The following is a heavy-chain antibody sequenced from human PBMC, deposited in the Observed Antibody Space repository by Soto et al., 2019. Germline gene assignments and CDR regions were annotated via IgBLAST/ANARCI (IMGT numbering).Heavy chain of an antibody. J-gene: IGHJ4*02. D-gene: IGHD2-15*01. Sequence: QVQLQESGPGLVKPSQTLSLTCTVSGGSISSGGYYWSWIRQHPGKCLEWIGYIYYSGSTYYNSSLKSRVTISVDTSKNQFSLKLSSVTAADTAVYYCARASVAPYYFDYWGQGTLVTVSS. CDR1: GGSISSGGYY. CDR3: ARASVAPYYFDY. CDR2: IYYSGST. V-gene: IGHV4-31*03.